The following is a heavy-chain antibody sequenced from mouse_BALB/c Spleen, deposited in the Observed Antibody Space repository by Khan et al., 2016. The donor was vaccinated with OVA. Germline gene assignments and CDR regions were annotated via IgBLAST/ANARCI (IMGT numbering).Heavy chain of an antibody. CDR2: VSTKNGST. CDR3: ARGDGYSLFAY. Sequence: QVQLQQSGPELVRPGVSVKISCKGSDYTFTDNPMHWVQQRHAQGLEWIGAVSTKNGSTNNNQKFKGKAMMTVEKSSSTAYMELARLTSEDSAIYYCARGDGYSLFAYWGQGTLVTVSA. D-gene: IGHD2-3*01. CDR1: DYTFTDNP. J-gene: IGHJ3*01. V-gene: IGHV1S137*01.